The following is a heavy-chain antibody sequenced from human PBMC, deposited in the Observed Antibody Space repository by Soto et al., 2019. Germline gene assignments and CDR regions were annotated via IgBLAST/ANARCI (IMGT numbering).Heavy chain of an antibody. CDR2: ISSSGSTI. J-gene: IGHJ4*02. CDR3: ARERVEMAAMSPNDY. D-gene: IGHD2-2*01. Sequence: GGSLRLSCAAYGFTFSDYYMSWIRQAPGKGLEWVSYISSSGSTIYYADSVKGRFTISRDNAKNSLYLQMDSLRADDTAVYYCARERVEMAAMSPNDYWGQGTLVTVSS. V-gene: IGHV3-11*04. CDR1: GFTFSDYY.